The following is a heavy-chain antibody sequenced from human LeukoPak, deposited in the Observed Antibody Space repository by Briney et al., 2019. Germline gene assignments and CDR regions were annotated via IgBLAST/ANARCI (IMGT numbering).Heavy chain of an antibody. CDR2: INTDGSGT. D-gene: IGHD3-22*01. J-gene: IGHJ4*02. CDR3: ARRAFYDNSGYYLFDY. CDR1: GFTFSSYW. V-gene: IGHV3-74*01. Sequence: GGSLRLSCAASGFTFSSYWMHWVRQAPGKGLVWVSRINTDGSGTTYADSVKGRFTISRVNAKNTLYLQMDSLGAEDTAVYYCARRAFYDNSGYYLFDYWGQGTLVTVSS.